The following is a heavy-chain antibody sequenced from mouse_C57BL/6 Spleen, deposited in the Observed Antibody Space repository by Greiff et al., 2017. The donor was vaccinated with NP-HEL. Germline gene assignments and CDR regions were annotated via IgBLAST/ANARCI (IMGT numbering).Heavy chain of an antibody. Sequence: VQLQQSGAELVRPGASVKLSCTASGFNIKDYYMHWVKQRPEQGLEWIGRIDPEDGDTEYAPKFQGKATMTADTSSNTAYLQLSSLTSEDTAVYYCTTTTVVRPYYFDYWGQGTTLTVSS. V-gene: IGHV14-1*01. CDR3: TTTTVVRPYYFDY. J-gene: IGHJ2*01. CDR1: GFNIKDYY. CDR2: IDPEDGDT. D-gene: IGHD1-1*01.